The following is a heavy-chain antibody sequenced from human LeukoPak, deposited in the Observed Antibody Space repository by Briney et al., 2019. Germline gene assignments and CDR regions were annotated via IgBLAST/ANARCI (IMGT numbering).Heavy chain of an antibody. Sequence: GGSLRLSCTASGFTFSSHWMTWVRQPPGKGPEWVANIKEDGSVKYYVDSVKSRFTISRDNTKNALYLQMNSLRADDTAVYFCARDSTWLLDYWGQGTLITVSS. CDR3: ARDSTWLLDY. D-gene: IGHD6-19*01. V-gene: IGHV3-7*03. J-gene: IGHJ4*02. CDR2: IKEDGSVK. CDR1: GFTFSSHW.